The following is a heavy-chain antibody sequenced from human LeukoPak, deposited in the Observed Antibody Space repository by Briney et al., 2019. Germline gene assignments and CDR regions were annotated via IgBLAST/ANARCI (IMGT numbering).Heavy chain of an antibody. D-gene: IGHD2-2*01. J-gene: IGHJ6*02. CDR3: ARETYRSSTSCWYYGMDV. Sequence: PGGSLRLSCAASGFTFSSYWMSWVRQAPGKGLEWVANIKQDGSEKYYVDSVKGRFTISRDNPKNTLYLQLNSLRAEDTAVYYCARETYRSSTSCWYYGMDVWGQGTTVTVSS. CDR2: IKQDGSEK. V-gene: IGHV3-7*01. CDR1: GFTFSSYW.